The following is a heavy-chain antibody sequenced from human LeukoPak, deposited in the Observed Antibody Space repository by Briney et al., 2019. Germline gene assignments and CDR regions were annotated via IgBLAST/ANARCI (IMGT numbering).Heavy chain of an antibody. CDR1: GYTFTSYY. CDR3: ARVSSSYSGAFDI. CDR2: ISPYNGNT. V-gene: IGHV1-18*04. Sequence: ASVKVSCKASGYTFTSYYMQWVRQAPGQGLEWMGWISPYNGNTNYAQKVQGRVTMTTDTSTSTAYMEVRSLSSDDTAVYYCARVSSSYSGAFDIWGQGTMVTVSS. D-gene: IGHD1-26*01. J-gene: IGHJ3*02.